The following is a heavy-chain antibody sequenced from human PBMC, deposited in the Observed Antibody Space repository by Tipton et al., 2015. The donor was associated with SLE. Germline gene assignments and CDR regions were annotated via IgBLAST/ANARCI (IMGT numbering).Heavy chain of an antibody. J-gene: IGHJ5*02. V-gene: IGHV4-34*10. CDR3: ARSRYSSTSPSDVTTWFDP. Sequence: TLSLTCAVYGGSLNDYFWSWIRQPPGKGLEWIGDVNYGGGTSYNPSLKSRITMSVDTSKTQFSLTLTSMTAADTAVYYCARSRYSSTSPSDVTTWFDPWGQGILVRVSS. D-gene: IGHD2-2*01. CDR1: GGSLNDYF. CDR2: VNYGGGT.